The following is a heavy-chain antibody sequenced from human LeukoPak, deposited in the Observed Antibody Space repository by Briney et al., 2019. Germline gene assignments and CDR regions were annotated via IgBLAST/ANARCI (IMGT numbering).Heavy chain of an antibody. Sequence: PGGSQRLSCAASGFTVNSNYLSWVRQAPGKGLEWVSTLYNTGSTYYANSVKGRFSISRDNSKNTLFLQMNSLRAEDTAVYYCARLTADGRLYFVDWGPGTLVTVSS. J-gene: IGHJ4*02. CDR3: ARLTADGRLYFVD. CDR1: GFTVNSNY. D-gene: IGHD6-13*01. CDR2: LYNTGST. V-gene: IGHV3-53*01.